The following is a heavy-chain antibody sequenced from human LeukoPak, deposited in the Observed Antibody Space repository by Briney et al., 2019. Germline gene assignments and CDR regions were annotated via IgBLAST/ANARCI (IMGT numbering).Heavy chain of an antibody. CDR1: GYTFTSYD. CDR3: ARVGSSGWFINYYFDY. J-gene: IGHJ4*02. D-gene: IGHD6-19*01. V-gene: IGHV1-8*01. CDR2: MNPNSGNT. Sequence: GASVKVSCKASGYTFTSYDINWVRQATGQGLEWMGWMNPNSGNTDYAQKFQGRVTMTRNTSISTAYMELSSLRSEDTAVYYCARVGSSGWFINYYFDYWGQGTLVTVSS.